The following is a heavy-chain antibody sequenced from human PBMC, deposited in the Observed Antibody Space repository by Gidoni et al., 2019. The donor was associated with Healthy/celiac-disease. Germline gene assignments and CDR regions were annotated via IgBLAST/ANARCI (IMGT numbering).Heavy chain of an antibody. J-gene: IGHJ4*02. CDR3: AKDLGGLGYCSSTSCSGPPDY. D-gene: IGHD2-2*01. CDR2: ISGSGGST. Sequence: EVQLLESGGGLVQPGGSLRLSCAASGFTFSSYAMSWVRQAPGKGLEWVSAISGSGGSTYYADSVKGRLTISRDNSKNTLYLQMNSLRAEDTAVYYCAKDLGGLGYCSSTSCSGPPDYWGQGTLVTVSS. V-gene: IGHV3-23*01. CDR1: GFTFSSYA.